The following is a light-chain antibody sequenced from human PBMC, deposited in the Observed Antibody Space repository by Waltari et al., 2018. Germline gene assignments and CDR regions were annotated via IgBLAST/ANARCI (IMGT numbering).Light chain of an antibody. Sequence: QSVPTQPPSASGTPGQRVTISCSGSSSNNGINYVFWYQHPPGTAPKRLIYRNDQRPSGVPDRFSGSKSVTSASLAIGGLRSEDEADYHCAAWDNSLSGWVFGEGTKLTVL. CDR1: SSNNGINY. CDR3: AAWDNSLSGWV. J-gene: IGLJ3*02. V-gene: IGLV1-47*01. CDR2: RND.